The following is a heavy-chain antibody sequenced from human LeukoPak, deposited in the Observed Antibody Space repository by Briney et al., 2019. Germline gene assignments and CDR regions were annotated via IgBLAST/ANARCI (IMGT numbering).Heavy chain of an antibody. J-gene: IGHJ4*02. CDR3: ARDSLDQIAVAGTFDY. Sequence: ASVKVSCKASGYTFTSYYMHWVRQAPGQGLEWMGIINPSGGSTSYAQKFQGRVTMTRDTSTSTVYMELSSLRSEDRAVYYCARDSLDQIAVAGTFDYWGQGTLVTVSS. V-gene: IGHV1-46*01. D-gene: IGHD6-19*01. CDR2: INPSGGST. CDR1: GYTFTSYY.